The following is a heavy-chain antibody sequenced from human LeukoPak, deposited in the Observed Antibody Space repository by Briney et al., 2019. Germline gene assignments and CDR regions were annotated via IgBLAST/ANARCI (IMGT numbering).Heavy chain of an antibody. Sequence: GESLKISCKGSGYSFTSYWIGWVRQMPGKGMEWMGIIYPGDSDTRYSPSFQGQVTISADKSISTAYLQWSSLKASDTAMYYCARQHYDFWSGSPRAFDIWGQGTMVTVSS. CDR2: IYPGDSDT. D-gene: IGHD3-3*01. CDR3: ARQHYDFWSGSPRAFDI. J-gene: IGHJ3*02. CDR1: GYSFTSYW. V-gene: IGHV5-51*01.